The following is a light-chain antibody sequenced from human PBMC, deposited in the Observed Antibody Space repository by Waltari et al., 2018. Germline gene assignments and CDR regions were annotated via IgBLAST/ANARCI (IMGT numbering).Light chain of an antibody. J-gene: IGLJ2*01. V-gene: IGLV2-23*01. Sequence: QSALTQPASVSGSPGQSITISCTGTSSDVGSYNLVSWYQQHPGKAPKLMIYEGSKRSSGFSNRFSGSTSGNTASLTISGLQAEDEADYYCCSYAGSSTSVVFGGGTKLTVL. CDR2: EGS. CDR1: SSDVGSYNL. CDR3: CSYAGSSTSVV.